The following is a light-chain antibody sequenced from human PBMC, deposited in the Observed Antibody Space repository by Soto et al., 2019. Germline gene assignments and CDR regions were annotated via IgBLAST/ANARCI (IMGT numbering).Light chain of an antibody. CDR1: QSVRIS. Sequence: EIVMTHSRATLSVSPGGRAILSCGARQSVRISLACYQQKPGQAPRPLXHDEXTRGPAVPARFIGSGSGKDFALTISSLEPEDFALDYCRQRSEWSPITFGQGTRLEIK. CDR2: DEX. V-gene: IGKV3-11*01. CDR3: RQRSEWSPIT. J-gene: IGKJ5*01.